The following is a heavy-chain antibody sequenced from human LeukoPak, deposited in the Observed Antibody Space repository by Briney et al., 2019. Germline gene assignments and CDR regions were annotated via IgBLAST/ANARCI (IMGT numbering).Heavy chain of an antibody. CDR2: ISAYSGNT. D-gene: IGHD5-18*01. CDR3: ARDTSRISKLIQLWLIDY. Sequence: GASVKVSCKASGYTFTSYGISWVRQAPAQGLDWMGWISAYSGNTNYAQKLQGRVTMTTDTSTSTAYMELRSLRSDDTAVYYCARDTSRISKLIQLWLIDYWGQGTLVTVSS. V-gene: IGHV1-18*01. CDR1: GYTFTSYG. J-gene: IGHJ4*02.